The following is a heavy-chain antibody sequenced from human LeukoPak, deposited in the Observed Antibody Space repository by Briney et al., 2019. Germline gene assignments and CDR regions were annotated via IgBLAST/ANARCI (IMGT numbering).Heavy chain of an antibody. D-gene: IGHD4/OR15-4a*01. V-gene: IGHV4-4*07. J-gene: IGHJ4*02. Sequence: SETLSLTCTVSGGSFSSYYWSWIRQPAGKGLEWIGRIYPSGNTNYNPSLKSRVTMSVDTSKNQFSLKLSSVTAADTAVYYCARAGLRSPGSIDYWGQGTLVTVSS. CDR1: GGSFSSYY. CDR3: ARAGLRSPGSIDY. CDR2: IYPSGNT.